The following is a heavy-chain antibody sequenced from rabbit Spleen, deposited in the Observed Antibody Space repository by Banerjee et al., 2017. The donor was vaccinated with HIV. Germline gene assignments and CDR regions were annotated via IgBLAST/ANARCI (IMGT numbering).Heavy chain of an antibody. D-gene: IGHD8-1*01. CDR3: ARDPTAGTSDYDL. CDR1: GIDFSSFYY. V-gene: IGHV1S45*01. J-gene: IGHJ6*01. CDR2: IYNADGST. Sequence: QQQLEESGGGLVKPGGTLTLTCKASGIDFSSFYYMCWVRQAPGKGLEWIGCIYNADGSTYYASWAKGRFSISKTSSTTVTLQMTSLTVADTATYFCARDPTAGTSDYDLWGPGTLVTVS.